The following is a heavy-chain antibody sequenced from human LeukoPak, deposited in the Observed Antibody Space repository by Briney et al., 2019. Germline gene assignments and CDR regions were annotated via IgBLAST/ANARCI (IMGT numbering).Heavy chain of an antibody. CDR2: IYSSGST. J-gene: IGHJ4*02. V-gene: IGHV4-4*07. CDR3: AGAAYDSSGYYYVADY. D-gene: IGHD3-22*01. CDR1: GGSLSSYY. Sequence: SETLSLTCTVSGGSLSSYYWSWIRQPAGKGLEWIGRIYSSGSTNYNPSLKSRVTMSVDTSKNQFSLKLSSVTAADTAVYYCAGAAYDSSGYYYVADYWGQGTLVTVSS.